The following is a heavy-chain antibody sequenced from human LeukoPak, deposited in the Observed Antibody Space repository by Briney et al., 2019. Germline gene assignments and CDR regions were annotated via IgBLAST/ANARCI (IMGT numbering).Heavy chain of an antibody. J-gene: IGHJ6*02. V-gene: IGHV3-64*02. CDR1: GFTFSTYA. Sequence: GGSLRLSCAASGFTFSTYAMHWVRQAPGKGLEYVSAISTNGDSTYYADSVKGRFTISRDNSKNTLYLQMNSLRAEDTAVYYCARERGHDSSGYYLLGYYGMDVWGQGTTVTVSS. CDR2: ISTNGDST. D-gene: IGHD3-22*01. CDR3: ARERGHDSSGYYLLGYYGMDV.